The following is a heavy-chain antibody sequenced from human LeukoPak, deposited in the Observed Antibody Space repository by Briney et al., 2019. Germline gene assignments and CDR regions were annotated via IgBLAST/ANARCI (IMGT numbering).Heavy chain of an antibody. J-gene: IGHJ4*02. CDR1: GFTLSDYY. D-gene: IGHD5-18*01. V-gene: IGHV3-11*04. CDR2: ISSSGSAT. CDR3: ARESRYSHDY. Sequence: GGSLRLSCAASGFTLSDYYMSWIRQAPGKGLEWVSYISSSGSATYYADPVKGRFTISRDNPKNSLYLQMNSLRADDTAVYYCARESRYSHDYWGQGTLVTVSS.